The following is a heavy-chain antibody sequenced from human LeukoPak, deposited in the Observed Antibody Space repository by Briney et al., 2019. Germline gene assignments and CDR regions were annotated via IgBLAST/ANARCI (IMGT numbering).Heavy chain of an antibody. CDR1: GYTFTGYY. CDR2: INPNSGGT. D-gene: IGHD3-22*01. V-gene: IGHV1-2*06. J-gene: IGHJ4*02. Sequence: GASVKVSCKASGYTFTGYYMHWVRQAPGQGLEWMGRINPNSGGTNYAQKFQGRVTMTRDTSISTAYMELSRLRSDDTAVYYCASLGHYDSSGYYFYWGQGTLVTVSS. CDR3: ASLGHYDSSGYYFY.